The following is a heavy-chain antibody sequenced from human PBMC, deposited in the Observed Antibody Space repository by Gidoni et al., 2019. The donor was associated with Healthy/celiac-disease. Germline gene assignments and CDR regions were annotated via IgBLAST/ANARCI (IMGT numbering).Heavy chain of an antibody. D-gene: IGHD5-12*01. J-gene: IGHJ4*02. CDR1: GGTFSSYT. CDR2: IIPILGIA. Sequence: QVQLVQSGAEVKKPGSSVTVSCKASGGTFSSYTISWVRQAPGQGLEWMGRIIPILGIANYAQKFQGRVTITADKSTSTAYMELSSLRSEDTAVYYCARDRGWLRANHYFDYWGQGTLVTVSS. CDR3: ARDRGWLRANHYFDY. V-gene: IGHV1-69*08.